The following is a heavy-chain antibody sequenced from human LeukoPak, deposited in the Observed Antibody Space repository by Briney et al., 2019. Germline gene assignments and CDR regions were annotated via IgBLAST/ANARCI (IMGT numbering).Heavy chain of an antibody. Sequence: SETLSLTCAVSGGSFSGCYCSWIRQPPRKGQEWMGEINHSGSTNYNPSLKSRVTISVDTSKNQFSLKLSSVTAADTAVYYCARGKVVVAATPKKYYYYYYMDVWGKGTTVTVSS. CDR2: INHSGST. CDR3: ARGKVVVAATPKKYYYYYYMDV. CDR1: GGSFSGCY. D-gene: IGHD2-15*01. J-gene: IGHJ6*03. V-gene: IGHV4-34*01.